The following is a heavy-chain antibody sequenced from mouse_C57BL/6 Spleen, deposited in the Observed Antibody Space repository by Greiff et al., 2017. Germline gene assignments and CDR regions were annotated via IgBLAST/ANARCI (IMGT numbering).Heavy chain of an antibody. J-gene: IGHJ4*01. D-gene: IGHD6-1*01. CDR2: INPGSGGT. CDR3: ASRLLYYYALDY. Sequence: QVQLKQSGAELVRPGTSVKVSCKASGYAFTNYLIEWVKQRPGQGLEWIGVINPGSGGTNYNEKFKGKATLTADTSSSTAYMHLSSLTSEDSAVYFCASRLLYYYALDYWGQGTSVTVSA. CDR1: GYAFTNYL. V-gene: IGHV1-54*01.